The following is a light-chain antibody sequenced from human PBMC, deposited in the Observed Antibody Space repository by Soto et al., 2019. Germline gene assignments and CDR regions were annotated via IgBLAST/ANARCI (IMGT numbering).Light chain of an antibody. CDR3: QQRSNWPPFT. CDR1: QSVSSY. CDR2: DAS. Sequence: EIVLTQSPATLSLSPGESATLSCRASQSVSSYLAWYQHKPGQAPRLLIYDASNRATGIPARFSGSGSGTDFTLTINSLEPEDFAVYYCQQRSNWPPFTFGQGTKLELK. V-gene: IGKV3-11*01. J-gene: IGKJ2*01.